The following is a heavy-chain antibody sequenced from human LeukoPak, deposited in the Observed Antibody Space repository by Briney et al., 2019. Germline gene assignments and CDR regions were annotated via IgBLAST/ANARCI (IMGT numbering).Heavy chain of an antibody. D-gene: IGHD2-2*01. V-gene: IGHV4-61*08. CDR3: ARQNDFMVVPVD. J-gene: IGHJ4*02. CDR2: IDYTGTT. CDR1: GGSISSGGYY. Sequence: SETLSLTCTVSGGSISSGGYYWSWIRQHPGKGLEWIGYIDYTGTTKCNPSLKSRATLSVDMLKNQFSLKLTSVSAADTAVYYCARQNDFMVVPVDWGQGTLVTVSS.